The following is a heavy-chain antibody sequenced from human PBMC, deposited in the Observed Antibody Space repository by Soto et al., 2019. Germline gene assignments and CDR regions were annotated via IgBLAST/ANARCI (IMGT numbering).Heavy chain of an antibody. J-gene: IGHJ6*02. D-gene: IGHD2-15*01. V-gene: IGHV4-31*03. CDR3: ARARDSFGLDV. CDR2: IHYRGST. Sequence: SETLSLTCNVSGGSITGAYYWNWIRQHPGKGLEWIGSIHYRGSTYYNPSLKTRITISLDRSNNQFSLKLSSLTAADTAVYYCARARDSFGLDVWGQGTTVTVSS. CDR1: GGSITGAYY.